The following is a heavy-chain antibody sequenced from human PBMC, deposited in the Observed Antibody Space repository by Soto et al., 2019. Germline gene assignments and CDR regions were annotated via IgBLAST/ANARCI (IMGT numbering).Heavy chain of an antibody. Sequence: QVQLVESGGGVVQPGRSLRLSCAASGFSFSSYAMHWVRQAPGKGLEWVAVIEYDGNNKYYADSVKGRFTISRDNSRNTLYLQMNTRSAEDTAVYYCARGGYWDSVEAFGIWGQGTMVNVS. CDR1: GFSFSSYA. CDR3: ARGGYWDSVEAFGI. V-gene: IGHV3-33*05. D-gene: IGHD2-2*03. CDR2: IEYDGNNK. J-gene: IGHJ3*02.